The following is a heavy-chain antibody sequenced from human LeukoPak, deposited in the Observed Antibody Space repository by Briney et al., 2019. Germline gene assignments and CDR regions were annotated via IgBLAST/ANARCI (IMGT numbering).Heavy chain of an antibody. J-gene: IGHJ4*02. CDR1: GFTFSSYN. CDR2: ISASGGST. D-gene: IGHD3-3*01. V-gene: IGHV3-23*01. CDR3: AKGIWSGYRWYFDY. Sequence: GGSLRLSCAASGFTFSSYNMSWVRQAPGKGLKWVSAISASGGSTYYADSVKGRFTISRDNSKNTLYLQMNSLRAEDTAVYYCAKGIWSGYRWYFDYWGQGTLVTVSS.